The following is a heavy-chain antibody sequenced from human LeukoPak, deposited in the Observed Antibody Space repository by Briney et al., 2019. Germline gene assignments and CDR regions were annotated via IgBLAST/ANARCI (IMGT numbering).Heavy chain of an antibody. CDR2: IIPIFGTA. CDR1: GYSFTTYG. J-gene: IGHJ3*02. V-gene: IGHV1-69*13. Sequence: AASVKVSCKASGYSFTTYGMNWVPQAPGQGLECMGGIIPIFGTANYAQKFQGRVTITADESTSTAYMELSSLRSEHTAVYYCARAGVPAAIAHAFDIWGRGTMVTVSS. CDR3: ARAGVPAAIAHAFDI. D-gene: IGHD2-2*02.